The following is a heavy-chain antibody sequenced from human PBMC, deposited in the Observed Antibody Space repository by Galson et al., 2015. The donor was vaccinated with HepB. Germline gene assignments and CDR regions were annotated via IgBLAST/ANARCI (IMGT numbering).Heavy chain of an antibody. CDR1: GVSINSGGYH. CDR3: ALSPTYGSGNFGWFAP. V-gene: IGHV4-31*11. J-gene: IGHJ5*02. D-gene: IGHD3-10*01. CDR2: RSSTRS. Sequence: TLSLTCAVSGVSINSGGYHWNWIRQHPGIGLEWLGYRSSTRSNSNPSLRGRLIISLDTSKNQFSLKLSSVTAADTAVYYCALSPTYGSGNFGWFAPWGQGSLVTVSS.